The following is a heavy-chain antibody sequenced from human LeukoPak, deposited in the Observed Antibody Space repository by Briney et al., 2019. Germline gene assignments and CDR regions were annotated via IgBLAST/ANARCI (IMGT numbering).Heavy chain of an antibody. CDR2: IYHTGGT. D-gene: IGHD7-27*01. V-gene: IGHV4-59*04. Sequence: PSETLSLTCTVSGGSISSYYWSWIRQPPGKGLEWIGSIYHTGGTFYNPSLKSRVTISVDTSKNQISLRLSSVTAADTAVYYCAQDATTGDLKSWGQGTLVTVSS. J-gene: IGHJ4*02. CDR1: GGSISSYY. CDR3: AQDATTGDLKS.